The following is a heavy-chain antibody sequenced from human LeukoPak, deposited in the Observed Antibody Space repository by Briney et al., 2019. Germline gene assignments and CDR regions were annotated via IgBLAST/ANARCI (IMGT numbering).Heavy chain of an antibody. CDR2: IIPIFGTA. J-gene: IGHJ2*01. CDR3: ARVEIAARPDWYFDL. Sequence: SVKVSCRASGGTFSSYAISWVRQAPGQGLEWMGGIIPIFGTANYAQKFQGRVTITADESTSTAYMELSSLRSEDTAVYYCARVEIAARPDWYFDLWGRGTLVTVSS. D-gene: IGHD6-6*01. CDR1: GGTFSSYA. V-gene: IGHV1-69*01.